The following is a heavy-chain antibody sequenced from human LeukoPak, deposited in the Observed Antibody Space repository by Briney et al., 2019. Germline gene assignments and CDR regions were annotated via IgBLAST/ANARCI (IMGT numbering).Heavy chain of an antibody. CDR2: MNPNSGNT. J-gene: IGHJ5*01. CDR1: GYTFTSYD. Sequence: ASVKVSCKASGYTFTSYDINWVRQATGQGLEWMGWMNPNSGNTGYAQKFQGRVTITRNTSISTAYMELSSLRSEDTAVYYCTTDVRVRGVIIRGWFDSWGQGTLVTVSS. CDR3: TTDVRVRGVIIRGWFDS. V-gene: IGHV1-8*03. D-gene: IGHD3-10*01.